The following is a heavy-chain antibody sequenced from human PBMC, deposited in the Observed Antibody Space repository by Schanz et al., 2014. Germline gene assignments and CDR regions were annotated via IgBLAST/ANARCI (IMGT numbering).Heavy chain of an antibody. V-gene: IGHV4-61*02. CDR2: IYTSGST. D-gene: IGHD6-25*01. J-gene: IGHJ5*02. CDR1: GGSISSGTYY. CDR3: AREPLSGYNWFDP. Sequence: QVQLQESGPGLVKPSQTLSLTCIVSGGSISSGTYYWSWLRQPAGKGLEWIGRIYTSGSTNYNPSLKSRVTIPLAASKTQFSLKLSSVTAADTAVYYCAREPLSGYNWFDPWGQGSLVTVSS.